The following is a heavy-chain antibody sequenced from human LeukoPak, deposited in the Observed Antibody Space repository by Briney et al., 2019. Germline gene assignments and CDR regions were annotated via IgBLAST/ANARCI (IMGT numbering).Heavy chain of an antibody. J-gene: IGHJ4*02. CDR2: INHSGST. CDR3: ARLTYYDYVWGSYRYYFDY. Sequence: SETLSLTCAVYGGSFSGYYWSWIRQPPGKGLEWIGEINHSGSTNYNPSLKSRVTIPVDTSKKQFFLKLSSVTAADTAVYYCARLTYYDYVWGSYRYYFDYWGQGTMVTVPS. D-gene: IGHD3-16*02. V-gene: IGHV4-34*01. CDR1: GGSFSGYY.